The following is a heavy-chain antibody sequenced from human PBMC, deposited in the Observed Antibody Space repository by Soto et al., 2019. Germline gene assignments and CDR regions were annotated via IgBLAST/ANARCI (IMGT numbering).Heavy chain of an antibody. Sequence: QVQLVESGGGVVQPGRSLRLSCATSGFTFSSYAMHWVRQAPGKGLEWVAVIWDGGSNKYYTDSVKGRFTISRDNSKNTLYLQMNSLRAVDTAVYYCARVNYYASGSSQYYFDYWGQGTLVTVSS. D-gene: IGHD3-10*01. CDR1: GFTFSSYA. J-gene: IGHJ4*02. V-gene: IGHV3-33*01. CDR2: IWDGGSNK. CDR3: ARVNYYASGSSQYYFDY.